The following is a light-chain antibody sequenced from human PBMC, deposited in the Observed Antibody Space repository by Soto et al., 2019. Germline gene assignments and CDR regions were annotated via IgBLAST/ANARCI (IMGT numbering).Light chain of an antibody. V-gene: IGLV2-14*01. Sequence: QSARTQPASVSGSPGQSITISCTGTSSDVGNYNYVSWYQQHPGKVPKLMIYDVNNRPSGVSNRFSGSKSGNTASLTISGLQGEDESDYYCSSYTSSSTLVFGTGTKLTVL. CDR2: DVN. CDR3: SSYTSSSTLV. CDR1: SSDVGNYNY. J-gene: IGLJ1*01.